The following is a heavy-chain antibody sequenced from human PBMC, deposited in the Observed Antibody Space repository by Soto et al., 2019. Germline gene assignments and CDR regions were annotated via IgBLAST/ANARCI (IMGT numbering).Heavy chain of an antibody. CDR3: ARDVANGHDPHLSYWYFDL. D-gene: IGHD1-20*01. V-gene: IGHV4-34*01. J-gene: IGHJ2*01. CDR1: GGSFSGYY. CDR2: INHSGST. Sequence: QVQLQQWGAGLLKPSETLSLTCAVYGGSFSGYYWSWIRQPPGKGLEWIGEINHSGSTNYNPSLKSRLTSSADTSNNTFALKMTSVTAAHTAEYYCARDVANGHDPHLSYWYFDLWGRGTLVTVSS.